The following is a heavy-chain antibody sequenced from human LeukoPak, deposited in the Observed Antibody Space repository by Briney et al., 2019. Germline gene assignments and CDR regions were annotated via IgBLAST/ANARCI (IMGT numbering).Heavy chain of an antibody. CDR2: ISFGGSDN. CDR3: VRSLYSGNYLDTFHI. CDR1: GFVFSSYG. D-gene: IGHD1-26*01. Sequence: PGGSLRLSCAASGFVFSSYGMFWVRQAPGKGLEWVAVISFGGSDNNYADSVKDRFTISRDNSKNTLYLQMNSLRVEDSAVYYCVRSLYSGNYLDTFHIWGQGTVVTVSS. J-gene: IGHJ3*02. V-gene: IGHV3-30*03.